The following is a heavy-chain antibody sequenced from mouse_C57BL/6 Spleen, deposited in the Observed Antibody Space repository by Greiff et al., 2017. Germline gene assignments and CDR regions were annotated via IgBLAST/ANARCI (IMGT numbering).Heavy chain of an antibody. D-gene: IGHD1-1*01. J-gene: IGHJ3*01. CDR1: GYSFTGYY. Sequence: VHVKQSGPELVKPGASVKISCKASGYSFTGYYMNWVKQSPEKSLEWIGEINPSTGGTTYNQKFKAKATLTVDKSSSTAYMQLKSLTSEDSAVYYCARGGDYYYGSSSWFAYWGQGTLVTVSA. CDR2: INPSTGGT. CDR3: ARGGDYYYGSSSWFAY. V-gene: IGHV1-42*01.